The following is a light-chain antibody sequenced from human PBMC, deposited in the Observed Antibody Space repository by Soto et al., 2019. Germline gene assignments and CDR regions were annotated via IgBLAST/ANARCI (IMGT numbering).Light chain of an antibody. CDR2: AVS. J-gene: IGLJ2*01. CDR3: CSYTSLSTVV. V-gene: IGLV2-14*01. CDR1: SSDVGGYNH. Sequence: QSVLTQPASVSGSPGQSITISCTGTSSDVGGYNHVSWYQHSPGKAPKLILFAVSDRPSGVSHRFSGSKSGNTASLTISGLQADDEADYYCCSYTSLSTVVFGGWTKRTVL.